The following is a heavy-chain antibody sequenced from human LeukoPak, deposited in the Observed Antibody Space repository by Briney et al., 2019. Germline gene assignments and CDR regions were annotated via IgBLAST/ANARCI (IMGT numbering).Heavy chain of an antibody. V-gene: IGHV3-30*03. CDR2: ISYDGSNK. Sequence: GGSLRLSCAASGFTFSSYGMHWVRQAPGKGLEWVAVISYDGSNKYYADSVKGRFTISRDNAKNTLYLQMNSLRAEDTAVYYCASGSSGYYWAYYYYGMDVWGQGTTVTVSS. J-gene: IGHJ6*02. CDR1: GFTFSSYG. CDR3: ASGSSGYYWAYYYYGMDV. D-gene: IGHD3-22*01.